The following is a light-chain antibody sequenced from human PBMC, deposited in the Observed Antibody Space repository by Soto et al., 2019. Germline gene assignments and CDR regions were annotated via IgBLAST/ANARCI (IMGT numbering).Light chain of an antibody. CDR3: HQSHITPPMT. V-gene: IGKV1-39*01. CDR2: TAS. Sequence: STQSASVAEHVTITCRASQTIRKYLNWYQQKPPKAPKLLIYTASRLHSGVPSRFSGSGSETDFTPITNSLQPEDFAAYYCHQSHITPPMTFGQGTRLEIK. J-gene: IGKJ5*01. CDR1: QTIRKY.